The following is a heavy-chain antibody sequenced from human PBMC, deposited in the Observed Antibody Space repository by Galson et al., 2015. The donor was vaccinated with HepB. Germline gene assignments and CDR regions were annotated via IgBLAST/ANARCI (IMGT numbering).Heavy chain of an antibody. V-gene: IGHV3-21*01. CDR3: ARRYCSTTNCYAFDW. CDR1: GFTFSTYS. J-gene: IGHJ4*02. Sequence: SLRLSCAASGFTFSTYSMNWVRQAPGKGLEWVSSITRDSTYIYYADSVRGRFTISRDNAKNSLYLQMNSLRGGDTAVYYCARRYCSTTNCYAFDWWGQGTLVTVSS. D-gene: IGHD2-2*01. CDR2: ITRDSTYI.